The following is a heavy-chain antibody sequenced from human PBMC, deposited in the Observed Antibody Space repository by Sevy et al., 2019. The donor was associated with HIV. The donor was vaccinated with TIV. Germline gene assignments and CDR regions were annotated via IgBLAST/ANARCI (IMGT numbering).Heavy chain of an antibody. CDR2: INHSGST. J-gene: IGHJ5*02. V-gene: IGHV4-34*01. Sequence: SETLSLTCAVHGGSFSSYYWNWIRQPPGKGLEWIGEINHSGSTNYNPSLKSRVTISVDTSKNQFSLKLSSVTAADTAVYYCARSPPIVVVPGAPSWFDPWGQGTLVTVSS. CDR1: GGSFSSYY. CDR3: ARSPPIVVVPGAPSWFDP. D-gene: IGHD2-2*01.